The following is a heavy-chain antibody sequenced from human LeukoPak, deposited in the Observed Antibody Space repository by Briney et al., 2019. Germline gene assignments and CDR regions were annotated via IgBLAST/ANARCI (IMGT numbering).Heavy chain of an antibody. J-gene: IGHJ4*02. CDR1: GGSFSGYY. V-gene: IGHV4-34*01. Sequence: SETLSLTYAVYGGSFSGYYWSWIRQPPGKGLEWIGYIYHSGSTYYNPSLKSRVTISVDRSKNQFSLKLSSVTAADTAVYYCARGGTTVVTTVYFDYWGQGTLVTVSS. CDR2: IYHSGST. CDR3: ARGGTTVVTTVYFDY. D-gene: IGHD4-23*01.